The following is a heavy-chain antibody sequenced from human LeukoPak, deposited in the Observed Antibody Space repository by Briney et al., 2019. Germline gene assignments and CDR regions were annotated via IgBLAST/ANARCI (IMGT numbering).Heavy chain of an antibody. CDR2: IIPIFGTA. CDR1: GGTFSSYA. Sequence: ASVKVSCKASGGTFSSYAISWVRQAPGQGLEWMGGIIPIFGTANYAQKFQGRVTITADKSTSTAYMELSSPRSDDTAVYYCARNSRRDWRHLGGYWGQGTLVTVSS. D-gene: IGHD3/OR15-3a*01. J-gene: IGHJ4*02. V-gene: IGHV1-69*06. CDR3: ARNSRRDWRHLGGY.